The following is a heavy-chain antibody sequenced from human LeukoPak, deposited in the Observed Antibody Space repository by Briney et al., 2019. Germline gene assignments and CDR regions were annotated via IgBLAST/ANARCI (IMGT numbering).Heavy chain of an antibody. CDR1: GYTFTSYG. J-gene: IGHJ2*01. Sequence: ASVKVSCKASGYTFTSYGISWVRQAPGQGLEWMGWISAYNGNTNYAQKLQGRVTMTTDTSTSTAYMELRSLRSDDTAVYYCARRGGQLVREKYFDLWGRGTLVTVSS. CDR2: ISAYNGNT. V-gene: IGHV1-18*01. D-gene: IGHD6-6*01. CDR3: ARRGGQLVREKYFDL.